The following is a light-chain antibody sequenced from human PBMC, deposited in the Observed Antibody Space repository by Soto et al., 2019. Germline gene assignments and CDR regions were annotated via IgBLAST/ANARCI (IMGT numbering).Light chain of an antibody. CDR3: QHRYSTPRT. V-gene: IGKV1-39*01. Sequence: DVPMTQSPSSLSASVGDRVTITCRASQSINRYLNWYQQKPGKAPNLLISAASSLQSEVPSRFSGTGCWTDFTLTIISLQPEDFATYYCQHRYSTPRTSGKRTTVEIK. CDR1: QSINRY. J-gene: IGKJ1*01. CDR2: AAS.